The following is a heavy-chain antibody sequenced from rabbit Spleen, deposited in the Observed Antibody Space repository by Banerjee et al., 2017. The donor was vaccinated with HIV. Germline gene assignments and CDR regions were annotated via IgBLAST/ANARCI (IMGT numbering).Heavy chain of an antibody. CDR3: ARDPNYASGHYIYKF. J-gene: IGHJ6*01. V-gene: IGHV1S47*01. CDR2: IYNGDGTT. D-gene: IGHD1-1*01. CDR1: GFSFSSSYW. Sequence: QEQLEESGGDLVKPEGSLTLTCTASGFSFSSSYWICWVRQAPGKGLEWIACIYNGDGTTYYARWVNGRFTISRSTSLNTVTLQMTSLTVADTTTYFCARDPNYASGHYIYKFWGPGTLVTVS.